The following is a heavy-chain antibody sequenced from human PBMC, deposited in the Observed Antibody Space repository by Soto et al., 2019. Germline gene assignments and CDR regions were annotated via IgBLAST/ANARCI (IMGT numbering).Heavy chain of an antibody. Sequence: ETLSLTCTVSGGSISSYYWSCIRQPPGKGLEWIGYIYYSGSTNYNPSLKSRVTISVDTSKNQFSLKLSSVTAADTAVYYCARGLDYYDSSGYYYRWFDPWGQGTLVTVSS. D-gene: IGHD3-22*01. CDR3: ARGLDYYDSSGYYYRWFDP. CDR2: IYYSGST. CDR1: GGSISSYY. V-gene: IGHV4-59*01. J-gene: IGHJ5*02.